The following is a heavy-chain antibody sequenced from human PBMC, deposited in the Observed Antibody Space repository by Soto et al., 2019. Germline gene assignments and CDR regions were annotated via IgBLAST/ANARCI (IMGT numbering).Heavy chain of an antibody. CDR3: ASDVIQLERRPSYGKDV. V-gene: IGHV3-33*01. D-gene: IGHD1-1*01. Sequence: QMQLVESGGGVVQPGKSLRLSCIASGFTFSNYGMHWVRQAPGKGLEWVAVIWYDGGSKFYADSGKGRFTISRDKSKKTLYLQMTSLRADDTAGYYCASDVIQLERRPSYGKDVWGQGTTVIVSS. J-gene: IGHJ6*02. CDR1: GFTFSNYG. CDR2: IWYDGGSK.